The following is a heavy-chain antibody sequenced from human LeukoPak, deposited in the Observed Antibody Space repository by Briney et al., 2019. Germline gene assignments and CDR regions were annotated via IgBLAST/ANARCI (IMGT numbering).Heavy chain of an antibody. CDR1: GFTFSTYA. Sequence: GGSLRLSCAASGFTFSTYAMHWVRQAPGKGLEWVSGISWNRGSIGYADSVKGRFTISRDNSKNTLYLQMNSLRAEDTAVYYCARAGKTTYYDFWSGYYTFDYWGQGTLVTVSS. CDR2: ISWNRGSI. CDR3: ARAGKTTYYDFWSGYYTFDY. V-gene: IGHV3-23*01. J-gene: IGHJ4*02. D-gene: IGHD3-3*01.